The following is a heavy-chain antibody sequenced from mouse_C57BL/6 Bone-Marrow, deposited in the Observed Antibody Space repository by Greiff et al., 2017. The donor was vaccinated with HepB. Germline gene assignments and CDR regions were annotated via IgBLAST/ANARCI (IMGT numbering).Heavy chain of an antibody. CDR1: GFNIKDDY. CDR2: IDPENGDT. CDR3: TTTVVAFYCYFDV. Sequence: VQLQQSGAELVRPGASVKLSCTASGFNIKDDYMHWVKQRPEQGLEWIGWIDPENGDTEYASKFQGKATITADTSSNTAYLQLSSLTSEDTAVYYCTTTVVAFYCYFDVWGTGTTVTVSS. V-gene: IGHV14-4*01. J-gene: IGHJ1*03. D-gene: IGHD1-1*01.